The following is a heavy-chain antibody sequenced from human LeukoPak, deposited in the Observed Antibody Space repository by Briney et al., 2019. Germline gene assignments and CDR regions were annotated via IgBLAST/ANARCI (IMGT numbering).Heavy chain of an antibody. Sequence: PSQTLSLTCTVSGGSITSGDYYWCWIRQPPGKSLEWIGYIYYSGSTYYNPSLKSRVTISVDTSKNQFSLKLSSVTAADTAVYYCARAHAPLVGATFDYWGQGTLVTVSS. V-gene: IGHV4-30-4*08. J-gene: IGHJ4*02. CDR3: ARAHAPLVGATFDY. CDR2: IYYSGST. CDR1: GGSITSGDYY. D-gene: IGHD1-26*01.